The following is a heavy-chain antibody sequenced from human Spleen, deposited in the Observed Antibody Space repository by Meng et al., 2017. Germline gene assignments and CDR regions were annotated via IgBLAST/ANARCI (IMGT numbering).Heavy chain of an antibody. Sequence: VQLWQVGAEVKKPGASVKGSCKTSGYTITGYYIHWVRQAPGQGLEWMGRIDPDSGGTNSAQKFQGRVTMTRDTSISTAYMELSSLRSDDTAVYYCAREYGGYEPFDYWGQGTLVTVSS. CDR3: AREYGGYEPFDY. D-gene: IGHD5-12*01. CDR2: IDPDSGGT. V-gene: IGHV1-2*06. CDR1: GYTITGYY. J-gene: IGHJ4*02.